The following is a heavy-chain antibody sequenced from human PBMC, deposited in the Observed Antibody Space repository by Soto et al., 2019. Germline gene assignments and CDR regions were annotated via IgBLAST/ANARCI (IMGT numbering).Heavy chain of an antibody. CDR2: ISYDGSNK. J-gene: IGHJ4*02. V-gene: IGHV3-30*18. D-gene: IGHD3-9*01. CDR3: AKDYDILTGDGAFDY. Sequence: PGESLKISCAASGFNFSSYGMHWVRQAPGKGLEWVAVISYDGSNKYYADSVKGRFTISRDNSKNTLYLQMNSLRAEDTAVYYCAKDYDILTGDGAFDYWGQGTLVTVSS. CDR1: GFNFSSYG.